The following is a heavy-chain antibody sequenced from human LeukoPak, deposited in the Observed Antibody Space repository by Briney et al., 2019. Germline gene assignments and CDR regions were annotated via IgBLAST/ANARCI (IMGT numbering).Heavy chain of an antibody. CDR1: AGSITSSGYY. J-gene: IGHJ4*02. D-gene: IGHD3-10*01. CDR3: ARVLDYYGSGTYSFDY. CDR2: IYHTGGT. Sequence: PSETLSLTCTVSAGSITSSGYYWGWVRQSPGKGLEWIGSIYHTGGTFYNPSLKSRVTMSVATSKNQFSLKLSSVTAADTAVYYCARVLDYYGSGTYSFDYWGQGTLVAVSS. V-gene: IGHV4-39*07.